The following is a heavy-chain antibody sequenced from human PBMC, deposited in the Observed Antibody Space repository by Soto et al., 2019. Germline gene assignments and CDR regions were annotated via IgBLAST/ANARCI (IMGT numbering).Heavy chain of an antibody. J-gene: IGHJ4*02. CDR3: ARYLSRDPFDY. D-gene: IGHD2-21*01. CDR1: GGSFSGYY. CDR2: INHSGST. V-gene: IGHV4-34*01. Sequence: SETLSLTCAVYGGSFSGYYWGWIRQPPGKGLEWIGEINHSGSTNYNPSLKSRVTISVDTSKNQFSLKLSSVTAADTAVYYCARYLSRDPFDYWGQGTLVTVSS.